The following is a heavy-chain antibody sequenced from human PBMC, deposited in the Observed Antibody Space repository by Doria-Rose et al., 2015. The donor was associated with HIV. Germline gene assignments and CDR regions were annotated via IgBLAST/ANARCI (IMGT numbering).Heavy chain of an antibody. Sequence: QVQLVQSGGGVVQPGRSLRLSCAVSGFNFNNHAMHWVRQAPGKGLEWVALISNDGDNKYYADSVKGRFTISRDNSKNTLYLQMNGLRGEDTALYYCARDFCHFSSYGMWCEARIDFWGQGALITVSS. CDR1: GFNFNNHA. CDR2: ISNDGDNK. V-gene: IGHV3-30-3*01. CDR3: ARDFCHFSSYGMWCEARIDF. D-gene: IGHD2-21*01. J-gene: IGHJ4*02.